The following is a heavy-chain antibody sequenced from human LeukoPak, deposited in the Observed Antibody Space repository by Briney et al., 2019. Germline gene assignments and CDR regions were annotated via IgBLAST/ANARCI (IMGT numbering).Heavy chain of an antibody. Sequence: GGSLRLSCVASGFTFSGFEMSWVRQAPGKGLEWVSGINWNGGSTGYADSVKGRFTISRDNAKNSLYLQMNSLRAEDTALYYCARDRGPISSSSWTFFDYWGQGTLVTVSS. CDR1: GFTFSGFE. J-gene: IGHJ4*02. D-gene: IGHD6-13*01. CDR3: ARDRGPISSSSWTFFDY. V-gene: IGHV3-20*04. CDR2: INWNGGST.